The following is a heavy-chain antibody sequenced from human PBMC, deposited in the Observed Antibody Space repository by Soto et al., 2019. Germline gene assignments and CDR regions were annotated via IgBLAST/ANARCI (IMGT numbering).Heavy chain of an antibody. CDR3: ARLFSGVSDTAMVTSYYYYYMDV. J-gene: IGHJ6*03. CDR2: IYYSGST. V-gene: IGHV4-59*08. Sequence: SETLSLTCTVSGGSISSYYWSWIRQPPGKGLEWIGYIYYSGSTNYNPSLKSRVTISVDTSKNQFSLKLSSVTAADTAVYYCARLFSGVSDTAMVTSYYYYYMDVWGKGTTVTVSS. D-gene: IGHD5-18*01. CDR1: GGSISSYY.